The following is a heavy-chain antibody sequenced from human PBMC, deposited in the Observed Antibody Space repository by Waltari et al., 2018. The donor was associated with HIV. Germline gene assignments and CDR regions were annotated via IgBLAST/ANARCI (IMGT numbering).Heavy chain of an antibody. CDR1: GFTFGDYA. Sequence: EVQLVESGGGLVQPGRSLRLSCTASGFTFGDYAMSWVRQAPGKGLEWVGFIRSKAYGGTTEYAASVKGRFTISRDDSKSIAYLQMNSLKTEDTAVYYCTRWAVGYDILTGYAEPVYWGQGTLVTVSS. CDR3: TRWAVGYDILTGYAEPVY. D-gene: IGHD3-9*01. CDR2: IRSKAYGGTT. V-gene: IGHV3-49*04. J-gene: IGHJ4*02.